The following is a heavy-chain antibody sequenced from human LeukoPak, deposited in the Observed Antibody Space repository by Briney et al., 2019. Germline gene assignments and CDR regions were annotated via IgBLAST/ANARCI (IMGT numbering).Heavy chain of an antibody. D-gene: IGHD3-10*01. V-gene: IGHV3-7*03. CDR3: AKTLLVVRGVTPTTPYYFDY. CDR2: INEDGSEK. J-gene: IGHJ4*02. Sequence: GGSLRLSCAASGFTFSTYGMHWVRQAPGKGLEWVANINEDGSEKYYADSVEDRFTISRDNAKNSLDLQMNSLRAEDTAVYYCAKTLLVVRGVTPTTPYYFDYWGQGTLVTVSS. CDR1: GFTFSTYG.